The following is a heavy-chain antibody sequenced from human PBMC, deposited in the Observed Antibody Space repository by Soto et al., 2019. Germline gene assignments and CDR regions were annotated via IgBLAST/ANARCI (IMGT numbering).Heavy chain of an antibody. D-gene: IGHD3-10*01. J-gene: IGHJ5*02. V-gene: IGHV4-4*02. CDR3: ARARELAWCDP. CDR1: GGSIISSNC. CDR2: IYHSGST. Sequence: SETLSLTCAVSGGSIISSNCLSLFRQAPGKGLEWIGEIYHSGSTNYNPSLKSRVTISVDKSKNQFSLKLSSVTAADTAVYYCARARELAWCDPWGQGTLVTVSS.